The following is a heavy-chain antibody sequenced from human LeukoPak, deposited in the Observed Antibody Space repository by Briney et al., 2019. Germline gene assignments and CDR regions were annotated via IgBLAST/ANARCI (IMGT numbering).Heavy chain of an antibody. CDR2: IYYSGST. CDR1: GDSISGYY. D-gene: IGHD2-21*01. CDR3: ARDQIDDYYYYGMDV. J-gene: IGHJ6*02. V-gene: IGHV4-59*01. Sequence: PSETLSLTCTVSGDSISGYYWSWIRQPPGKGLEWIGYIYYSGSTNYNPSLKSRVTISVDTSKSQFSLKLSSVTAADTAVYYCARDQIDDYYYYGMDVWGQGTTVTVSS.